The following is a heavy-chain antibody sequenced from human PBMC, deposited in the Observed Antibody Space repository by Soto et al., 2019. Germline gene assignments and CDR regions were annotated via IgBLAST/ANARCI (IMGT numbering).Heavy chain of an antibody. Sequence: ASVKVSCKASGYTFTGYYMHWVRQAPGQGLEWMGWINPNSGGTNYAQKFQGRVTMTRDTSISTAYMELSRLRSDDTAVYYCARDYLPIVARRDWFDPWGQGTLVTVSS. D-gene: IGHD6-6*01. CDR1: GYTFTGYY. CDR2: INPNSGGT. V-gene: IGHV1-2*02. CDR3: ARDYLPIVARRDWFDP. J-gene: IGHJ5*02.